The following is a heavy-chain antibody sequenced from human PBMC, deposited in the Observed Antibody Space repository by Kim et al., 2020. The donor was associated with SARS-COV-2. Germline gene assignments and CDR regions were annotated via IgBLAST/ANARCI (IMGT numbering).Heavy chain of an antibody. J-gene: IGHJ4*02. V-gene: IGHV4-4*02. D-gene: IGHD5-18*01. Sequence: NSTPSLKSRVTISVDKSKNQYSLKLSSVTAADTAVYYCARDGTAMVPFDYWGQGTLVTVSS. CDR3: ARDGTAMVPFDY.